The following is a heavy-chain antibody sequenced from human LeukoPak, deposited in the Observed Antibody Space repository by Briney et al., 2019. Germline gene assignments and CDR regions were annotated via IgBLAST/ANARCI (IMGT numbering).Heavy chain of an antibody. J-gene: IGHJ6*03. D-gene: IGHD4-17*01. Sequence: TSETLSLTCAVYGGSFSGYYWSWIRQPPGKGLEWIGEINHSGSTNYNPSLKSRVTISVDTSKNQFSLKLSSVTAADTAVYYCARVQYGDYYYYYYYYMDVWGKGTTVTVSS. CDR2: INHSGST. V-gene: IGHV4-34*01. CDR3: ARVQYGDYYYYYYYYMDV. CDR1: GGSFSGYY.